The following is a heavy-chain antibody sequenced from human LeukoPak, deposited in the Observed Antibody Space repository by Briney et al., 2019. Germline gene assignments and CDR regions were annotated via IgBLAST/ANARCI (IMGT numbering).Heavy chain of an antibody. CDR1: GFPFSSYW. V-gene: IGHV3-74*01. J-gene: IGHJ6*02. CDR2: INSDGSAT. Sequence: GESLRLSCAASGFPFSSYWMHWVRQVPGKGLLWVSRINSDGSATIYADSVRGRFTISRDNAKNTLYLQMSGLRVEDTAVYHCASDSPYYGMDVWGQGTTATVSS. CDR3: ASDSPYYGMDV.